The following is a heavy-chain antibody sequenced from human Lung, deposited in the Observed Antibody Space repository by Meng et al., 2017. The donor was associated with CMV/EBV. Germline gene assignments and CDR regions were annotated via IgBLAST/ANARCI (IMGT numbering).Heavy chain of an antibody. V-gene: IGHV3-15*01. CDR3: TTLATRSEDY. Sequence: CAAFGCTFSNAWMSWVRQAPGKGLEWVGRIKSKTDGGTTDYAAPVKGRFTISRDDSKNTLYLQMNSLKTEDTAVYYCTTLATRSEDYWGQGTLVTVSS. D-gene: IGHD6-6*01. CDR1: GCTFSNAW. J-gene: IGHJ4*02. CDR2: IKSKTDGGTT.